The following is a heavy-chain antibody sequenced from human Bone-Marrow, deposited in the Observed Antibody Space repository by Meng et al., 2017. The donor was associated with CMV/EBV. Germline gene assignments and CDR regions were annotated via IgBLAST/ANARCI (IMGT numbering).Heavy chain of an antibody. D-gene: IGHD6-6*01. J-gene: IGHJ6*02. CDR2: ISSSSRYI. CDR1: FSSYS. V-gene: IGHV3-21*01. Sequence: FSSYSMNWVRQAPGKGLEWVSSISSSSRYISYADSVKGRFTISRDNAKNSLYLQMNSLRAEDTAVYYCARVGVYSSSSGVYYYGLDVWGQGTTVTVSS. CDR3: ARVGVYSSSSGVYYYGLDV.